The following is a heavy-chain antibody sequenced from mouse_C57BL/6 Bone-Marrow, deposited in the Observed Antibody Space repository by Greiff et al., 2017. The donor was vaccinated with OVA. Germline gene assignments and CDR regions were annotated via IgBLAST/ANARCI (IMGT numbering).Heavy chain of an antibody. J-gene: IGHJ4*01. D-gene: IGHD2-5*01. V-gene: IGHV10-1*01. CDR3: VSHYSNYAMDY. Sequence: DVMLVESGGGLVQPKGSLKLSCAASGFSFNTYAMNWVRQAPGKGLEWVARIRSKSNNYATYYADSVKDRVTISRDDSESMLYLQMNNLKTEDTAMYYCVSHYSNYAMDYWGQGTSVTVSS. CDR1: GFSFNTYA. CDR2: IRSKSNNYAT.